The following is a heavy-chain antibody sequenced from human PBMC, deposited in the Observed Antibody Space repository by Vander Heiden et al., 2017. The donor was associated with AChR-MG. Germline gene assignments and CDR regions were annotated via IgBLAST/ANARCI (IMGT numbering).Heavy chain of an antibody. V-gene: IGHV3-9*01. CDR2: ISWNSGSI. CDR1: GFTFDDYA. D-gene: IGHD3-10*01. J-gene: IGHJ3*02. Sequence: EVQLVESGGGLVQPGRSLRLSCAASGFTFDDYAMHWVRQAPGKGLEWVSGISWNSGSIGYADSVKGRFTISRDNAKNSLYLQMNSLRAEDTALYYCAKGGITMVQGVIIRDAFDIWGQGTMVTVSS. CDR3: AKGGITMVQGVIIRDAFDI.